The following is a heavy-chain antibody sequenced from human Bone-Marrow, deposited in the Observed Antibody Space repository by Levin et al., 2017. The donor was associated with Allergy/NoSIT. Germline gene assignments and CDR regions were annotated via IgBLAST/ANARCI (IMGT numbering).Heavy chain of an antibody. CDR3: ARMAAMTYFDS. V-gene: IGHV4-30-4*01. CDR1: GDSINSADYY. CDR2: IYSSGDT. J-gene: IGHJ4*02. Sequence: SETLSLTCSVSGDSINSADYYWSWIRQPPGTGLEWIGYIYSSGDTYYNPSLESRLMLSLDTSEAQFSLRLTSLTAADTAIYYCARMAAMTYFDSWGPGTLVTVSS. D-gene: IGHD5-12*01.